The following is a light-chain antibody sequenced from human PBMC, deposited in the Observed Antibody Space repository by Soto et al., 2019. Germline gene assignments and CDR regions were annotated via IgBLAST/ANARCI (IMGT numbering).Light chain of an antibody. V-gene: IGKV1-17*01. Sequence: DIQMTQSPSSLSASVGDRVTITCRASQGIRNDLGWYQQKPGKAPKLLIYAASSLQSGVPSRFSGSGSGTEFTLTISSLQPDDIATYYCQQCHRYLTFGQGTKVDIK. J-gene: IGKJ1*01. CDR1: QGIRND. CDR3: QQCHRYLT. CDR2: AAS.